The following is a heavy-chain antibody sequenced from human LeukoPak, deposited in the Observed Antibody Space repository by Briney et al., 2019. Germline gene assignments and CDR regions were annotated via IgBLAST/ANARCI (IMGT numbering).Heavy chain of an antibody. CDR2: IKPDGREK. Sequence: GGSLRPSCTATGITYSSYWMNWVRQVPGKGPEWLANIKPDGREKNYVDSVKGRSTISRDNAKNSLYLQMNSLRAEDTAVYFCATGYCNGVTCSRSYWGQGTLVTVSS. V-gene: IGHV3-7*03. CDR3: ATGYCNGVTCSRSY. CDR1: GITYSSYW. D-gene: IGHD2-15*01. J-gene: IGHJ4*02.